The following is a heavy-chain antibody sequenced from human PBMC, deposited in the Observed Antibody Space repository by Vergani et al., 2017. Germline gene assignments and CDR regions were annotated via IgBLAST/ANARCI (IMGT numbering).Heavy chain of an antibody. J-gene: IGHJ6*03. V-gene: IGHV3-7*01. CDR1: GFTFSSYW. CDR2: IKQDGSEK. Sequence: EVQLVESGGGLVQPGGSLRLSCAASGFTFSSYWMSWVRQAPGKGLEWVANIKQDGSEKYYVDSVKGRFTISSDNAQNALYLQMNSLRAEDTAVYYCARVGGLRPGELGLGSMDVWGKGTTVTVSS. D-gene: IGHD3-10*01. CDR3: ARVGGLRPGELGLGSMDV.